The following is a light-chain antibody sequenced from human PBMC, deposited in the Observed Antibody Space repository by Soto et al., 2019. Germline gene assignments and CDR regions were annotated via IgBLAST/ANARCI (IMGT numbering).Light chain of an antibody. CDR3: SSSTSSSTLL. Sequence: QSVLTQPPSVSGSPGQSVTISCTGTSNDVGTYNRVSWYQEPPGTAPKLMIYEVNNRPSGVPDRFSGSKSGNTASLTISGLQAEDEADYYCSSSTSSSTLLFGGGTKLTVL. J-gene: IGLJ2*01. CDR2: EVN. CDR1: SNDVGTYNR. V-gene: IGLV2-18*02.